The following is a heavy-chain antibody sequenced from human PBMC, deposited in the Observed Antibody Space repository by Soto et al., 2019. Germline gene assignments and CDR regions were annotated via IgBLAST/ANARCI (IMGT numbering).Heavy chain of an antibody. Sequence: SETLSLTCTVSGVSVSSGRYYWSWIRQPPGKGLEWIGYIFYNGNTNYNPSLKSRVAISIDTSKNQFSLKLSSVTAADTAVYYCARARRGVIHRGHNWFDPWGQGTLVTVSS. J-gene: IGHJ5*02. V-gene: IGHV4-61*01. CDR3: ARARRGVIHRGHNWFDP. CDR1: GVSVSSGRYY. CDR2: IFYNGNT. D-gene: IGHD3-10*01.